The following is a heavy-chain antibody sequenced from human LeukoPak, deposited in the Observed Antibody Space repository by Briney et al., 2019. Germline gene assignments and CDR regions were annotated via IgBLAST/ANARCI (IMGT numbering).Heavy chain of an antibody. Sequence: GGSLRLSCAASGFTFSSYAMSWVRQAPGKGLEWVSAISGSGGSTYNADSVKGRFTISRDNSKNTLYLRMNSLRAEDTAVYYCAELLAAFGAWGQGTLVTVPS. CDR3: AELLAAFGA. D-gene: IGHD3-10*01. CDR2: ISGSGGST. CDR1: GFTFSSYA. J-gene: IGHJ5*02. V-gene: IGHV3-23*01.